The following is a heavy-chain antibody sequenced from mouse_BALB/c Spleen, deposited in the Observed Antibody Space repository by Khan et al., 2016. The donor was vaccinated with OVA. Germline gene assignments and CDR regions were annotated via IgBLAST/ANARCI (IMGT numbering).Heavy chain of an antibody. Sequence: LVESGPELKKPGETVKISCKASGYTFTSFGMNWVKQAPGKGLEWMGWINTYTGEPTYADDFKGRFAFSLETSASTAYLQINNLKNEDTATYFCARPPYFSYTVAYWGQGTSVTVSS. CDR2: INTYTGEP. CDR3: ARPPYFSYTVAY. D-gene: IGHD2-10*01. CDR1: GYTFTSFG. J-gene: IGHJ4*01. V-gene: IGHV9-3-1*01.